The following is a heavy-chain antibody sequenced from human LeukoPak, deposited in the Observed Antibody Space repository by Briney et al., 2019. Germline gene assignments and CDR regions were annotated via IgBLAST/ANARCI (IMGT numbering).Heavy chain of an antibody. Sequence: SETLSLTCAVYGGSFSGYFWSWIRQPPGKGLEWIGEINHSGSTNYNPSLKSRVTISVDTSKNQFSLKLSSVTAADTAVYYCARWRDYYYYMDVWGKGTTVTVPS. J-gene: IGHJ6*03. CDR2: INHSGST. CDR1: GGSFSGYF. CDR3: ARWRDYYYYMDV. V-gene: IGHV4-34*01.